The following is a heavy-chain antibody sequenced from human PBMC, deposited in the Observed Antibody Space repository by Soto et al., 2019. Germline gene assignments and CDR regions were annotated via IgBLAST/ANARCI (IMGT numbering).Heavy chain of an antibody. D-gene: IGHD6-13*01. Sequence: ASVKVSCKASGYTFTSYYMHWVRQAPGQGLEWTGIINPSGGSTSYAQKFQGRVTMTRDTSTSTVYMELSSLRSEDTAVYYCARDRIYIAAAGIDAFDIWGQGTMVTLSS. CDR3: ARDRIYIAAAGIDAFDI. V-gene: IGHV1-46*01. CDR1: GYTFTSYY. J-gene: IGHJ3*02. CDR2: INPSGGST.